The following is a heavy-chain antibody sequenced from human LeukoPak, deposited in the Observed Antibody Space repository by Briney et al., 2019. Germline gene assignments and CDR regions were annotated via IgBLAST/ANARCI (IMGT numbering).Heavy chain of an antibody. Sequence: ASVKVSCKASGYTFTSYYMHWVRQAPGQGLEWMGIINPSGGSTSYAQKFQGRVTMTRDTSTSTVYMELSSLRSEDTAVYYCARDWGHAAGTKRGDDYWAREPWSPSPQ. CDR1: GYTFTSYY. J-gene: IGHJ4*02. CDR2: INPSGGST. D-gene: IGHD6-13*01. V-gene: IGHV1-46*01. CDR3: ARDWGHAAGTKRGDDY.